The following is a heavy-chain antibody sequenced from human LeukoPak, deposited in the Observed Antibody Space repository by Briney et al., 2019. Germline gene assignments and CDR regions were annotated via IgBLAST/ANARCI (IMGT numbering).Heavy chain of an antibody. CDR3: ASNPYDSSGYLEY. J-gene: IGHJ4*02. D-gene: IGHD3-22*01. CDR2: INPSGGST. CDR1: GYTFTSYY. V-gene: IGHV1-46*01. Sequence: ASVKVSCKASGYTFTSYYMHWVRQAPGQGLEWMGIINPSGGSTSYAQKFQGRVTMTRDMYTSTVYMELSSLRSEDTALYYCASNPYDSSGYLEYWGQGTLVTVSS.